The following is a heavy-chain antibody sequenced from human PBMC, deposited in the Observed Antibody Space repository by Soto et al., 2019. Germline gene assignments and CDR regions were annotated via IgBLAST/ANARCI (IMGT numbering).Heavy chain of an antibody. V-gene: IGHV4-34*01. CDR1: GGSFSGYY. CDR2: INHSGST. CDR3: ARGTPIDGDYSLYYYYMDV. J-gene: IGHJ6*03. Sequence: QVQLQQWGAGLLKPSETLSLTCAVYGGSFSGYYWSWIRQPPGKGLEWIGEINHSGSTNYNPSLKSRVTISVDTSKNQFSLKLSSVTAADTAVYYCARGTPIDGDYSLYYYYMDVWGKGTTVTVSS. D-gene: IGHD4-17*01.